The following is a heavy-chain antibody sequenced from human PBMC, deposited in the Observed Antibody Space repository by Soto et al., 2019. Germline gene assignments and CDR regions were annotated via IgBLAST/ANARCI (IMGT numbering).Heavy chain of an antibody. J-gene: IGHJ5*02. V-gene: IGHV4-30-4*01. D-gene: IGHD2-15*01. CDR2: IYNSVST. CDR1: GGSVSSGGYF. CDR3: ARGSDVDKLDR. Sequence: QVQLQESGPGLVEPSQTLSLTCTVSGGSVSSGGYFWSWIRQSPGEGLEWIGHIYNSVSTYTNPSLGGRTTISVGTTRNQFSLKLSSVTAADTAVYSCARGSDVDKLDRWGQGTLVTVSS.